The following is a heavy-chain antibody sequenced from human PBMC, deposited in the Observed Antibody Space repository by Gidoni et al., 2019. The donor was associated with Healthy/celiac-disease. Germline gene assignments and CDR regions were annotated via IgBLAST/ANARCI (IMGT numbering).Heavy chain of an antibody. D-gene: IGHD5-12*01. J-gene: IGHJ4*02. CDR3: ARVGRDGYNPLDY. Sequence: LEWIGYIYYSGSTYYNPSLKSRVTISVDTSRNQFSLKLSSVTAADTAVYYCARVGRDGYNPLDYWGQGTLVTVSS. V-gene: IGHV4-31*02. CDR2: IYYSGST.